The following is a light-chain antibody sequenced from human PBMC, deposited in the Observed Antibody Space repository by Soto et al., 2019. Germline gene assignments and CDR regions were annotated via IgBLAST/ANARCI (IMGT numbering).Light chain of an antibody. CDR2: KTT. CDR1: QTVDSW. V-gene: IGKV1-5*03. J-gene: IGKJ1*01. CDR3: QQYMSYPWT. Sequence: DIQLTQSPSTMSASVGDRVSITCRASQTVDSWLAWYRQKPGRAPNLLIYKTTTLQSGVPSRFRGSGSGTEFTLTINSLQPDEFATYYCQQYMSYPWTFGQGTRVEIK.